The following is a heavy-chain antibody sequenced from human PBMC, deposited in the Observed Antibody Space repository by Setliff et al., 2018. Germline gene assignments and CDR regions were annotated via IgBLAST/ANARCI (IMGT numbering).Heavy chain of an antibody. D-gene: IGHD1-1*01. V-gene: IGHV4-39*01. CDR2: IYYRGDT. CDR1: GASLSSGTYY. J-gene: IGHJ4*02. Sequence: SETLSLTCTVSGASLSSGTYYWGWIRQPPGKGLEWIGRIYYRGDTCYNASLKGRLTISVDTAQNQFSLRLTSVTAADTAVYYCARTGTYRYFDYWGQGALVTV. CDR3: ARTGTYRYFDY.